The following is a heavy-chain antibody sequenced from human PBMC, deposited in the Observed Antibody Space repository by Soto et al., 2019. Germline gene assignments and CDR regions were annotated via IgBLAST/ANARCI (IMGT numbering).Heavy chain of an antibody. V-gene: IGHV3-23*01. Sequence: EGSLRLSCVASCFTFSHYTLNWVRRAPGKGLEWVSTISDRPTGHTHYAESVRGRFTISRDDSRDTVFLQMDSLRAEGTAVYYCTTRMTAHFDYWGQGVLVTV. CDR3: TTRMTAHFDY. CDR2: ISDRPTGHT. J-gene: IGHJ4*02. CDR1: CFTFSHYT. D-gene: IGHD2-21*02.